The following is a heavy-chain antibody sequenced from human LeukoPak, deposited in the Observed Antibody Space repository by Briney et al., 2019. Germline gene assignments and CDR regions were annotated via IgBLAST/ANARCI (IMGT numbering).Heavy chain of an antibody. CDR3: AKLNYYDSSRHPDAFDI. J-gene: IGHJ3*02. CDR1: GFTFSSYA. Sequence: GGSLRLSCAASGFTFSSYAMSWVRQAPGKGLEWVSAISGSGGSTYYADSVKGRFTISRDNSKNTLYLQMNSLRAEDTAVYYCAKLNYYDSSRHPDAFDIWGQGTMVTVSS. V-gene: IGHV3-23*01. CDR2: ISGSGGST. D-gene: IGHD3-22*01.